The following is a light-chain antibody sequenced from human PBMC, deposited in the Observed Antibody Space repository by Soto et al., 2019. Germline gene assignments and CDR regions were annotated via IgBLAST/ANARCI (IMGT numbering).Light chain of an antibody. CDR3: QQYGSAPPYT. V-gene: IGKV3-20*01. Sequence: EIVLTQSPDTLSLSPGERATLSCRASRSFSSSYLAWYQQTPGQAPRLLIYAASSRATGIPDGFSGSGSGTHITLTISRLAPEYSAVYYCQQYGSAPPYTFGQGTKLEIK. J-gene: IGKJ2*01. CDR1: RSFSSSY. CDR2: AAS.